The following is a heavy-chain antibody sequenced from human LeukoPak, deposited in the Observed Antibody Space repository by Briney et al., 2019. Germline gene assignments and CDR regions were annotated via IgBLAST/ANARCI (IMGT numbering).Heavy chain of an antibody. CDR1: GGSISSGDYY. V-gene: IGHV4-30-4*01. D-gene: IGHD3-10*01. Sequence: PSETLSLTCTVSGGSISSGDYYWSWIRQPPGKGLEWIGYIYYSGSTYYNPSLKSRLTISVDTSKNQFSLKLSSVTAADTAVYYCAKYGSGSYTNWFDPWGQGTLVTVSS. CDR3: AKYGSGSYTNWFDP. CDR2: IYYSGST. J-gene: IGHJ5*02.